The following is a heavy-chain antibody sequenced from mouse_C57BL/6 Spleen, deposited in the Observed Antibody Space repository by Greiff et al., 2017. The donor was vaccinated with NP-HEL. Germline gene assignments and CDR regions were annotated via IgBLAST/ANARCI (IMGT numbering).Heavy chain of an antibody. V-gene: IGHV5-12*01. J-gene: IGHJ4*01. CDR1: GFTFSDYY. CDR2: ISNGGGST. CDR3: ARLRTRTYYAMDY. Sequence: EVKLVESGGGLVQPGGSLKLSCAASGFTFSDYYMYWVRQTPEKRLEWVAYISNGGGSTYYPDTVKGRFTISRDNAKNTLYLQMSRLKSEDTAMYYCARLRTRTYYAMDYWGQGTSVTVSS.